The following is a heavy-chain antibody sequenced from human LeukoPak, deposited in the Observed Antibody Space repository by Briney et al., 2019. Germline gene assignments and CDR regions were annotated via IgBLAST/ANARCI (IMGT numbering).Heavy chain of an antibody. D-gene: IGHD3-22*01. CDR3: ARDPLPYYYDSSGYYQAPYYYYGMDV. J-gene: IGHJ6*02. CDR1: GFTFSSYS. V-gene: IGHV3-21*01. Sequence: GGSLRLSCAASGFTFSSYSMNWVRQAPGKGLEWVSSISSSSYIYYADSVKGRFTISRDNAKNSLYLQMNSLRAEDTAVYYCARDPLPYYYDSSGYYQAPYYYYGMDVWGQGTTVTVSS. CDR2: ISSSSYI.